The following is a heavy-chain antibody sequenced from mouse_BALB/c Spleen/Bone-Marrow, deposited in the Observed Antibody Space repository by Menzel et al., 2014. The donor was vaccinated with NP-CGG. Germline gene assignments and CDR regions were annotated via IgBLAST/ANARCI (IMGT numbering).Heavy chain of an antibody. CDR1: GFTFSSYG. J-gene: IGHJ2*01. Sequence: EVHLVESGGGLVQPGGSLKLSCAASGFTFSSYGMSWVRQTPDKRLELVATINSNGGSTYYPDSVKGQFTITRGNAKNTLYLQKSSLKSEDTAMYYCARDYDYDYWGQGTTLTVSS. CDR3: ARDYDYDY. V-gene: IGHV5-6-3*01. CDR2: INSNGGST. D-gene: IGHD2-4*01.